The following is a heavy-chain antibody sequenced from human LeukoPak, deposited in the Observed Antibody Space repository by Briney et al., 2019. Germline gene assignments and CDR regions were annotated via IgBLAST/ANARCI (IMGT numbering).Heavy chain of an antibody. J-gene: IGHJ5*02. Sequence: SETLSLTCTVSGGSISSYYWSWIRQPPGKGLEWIGYIYYSGSTNYNPSLKSRVTISVDTSKNQFSLKLSSVTAADTAVYYCAGENYDILTGYYYWFDPWGQGTLVTDSS. CDR2: IYYSGST. CDR1: GGSISSYY. V-gene: IGHV4-59*01. CDR3: AGENYDILTGYYYWFDP. D-gene: IGHD3-9*01.